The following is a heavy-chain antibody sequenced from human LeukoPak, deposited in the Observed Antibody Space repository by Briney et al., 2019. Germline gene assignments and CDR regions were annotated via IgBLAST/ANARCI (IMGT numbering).Heavy chain of an antibody. Sequence: ASVKVSCKVSGYTLTGLSMHWVRQAPGKGLAWMGGFDPEDGETIYAQKFQGRVTMTEDTSTDTAYMELSSLRSEDTAVYYCATVGGYSYGYYWAVYYYGMDVWGQGTTVTVSS. D-gene: IGHD5-18*01. CDR2: FDPEDGET. V-gene: IGHV1-24*01. CDR3: ATVGGYSYGYYWAVYYYGMDV. J-gene: IGHJ6*02. CDR1: GYTLTGLS.